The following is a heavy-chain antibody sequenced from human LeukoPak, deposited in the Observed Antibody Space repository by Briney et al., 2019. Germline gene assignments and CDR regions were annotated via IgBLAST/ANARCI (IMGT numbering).Heavy chain of an antibody. CDR1: GYIFTDYY. J-gene: IGHJ4*02. D-gene: IGHD3-10*01. Sequence: ASVKVSCKASGYIFTDYYIHWVRQARGQGLEWVGWINPSSGGTYFAQRFEARVTLTRDTSINTAYMEMRGLTSDDTAIYYCAKSQYSFGSGSTRPLFDHWGQGTLVTVSS. CDR2: INPSSGGT. V-gene: IGHV1-2*02. CDR3: AKSQYSFGSGSTRPLFDH.